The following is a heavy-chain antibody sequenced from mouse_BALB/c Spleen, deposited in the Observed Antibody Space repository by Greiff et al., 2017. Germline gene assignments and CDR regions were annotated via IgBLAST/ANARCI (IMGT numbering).Heavy chain of an antibody. CDR3: ARRGVYGSYAMDY. Sequence: VQLQQSGAELVRPGTSVKISCKASGYTFTNYWLGWVKQRPGHGLEWIGDIYPGGGYTNYNEKFKGKATLTADTSSSTAYMQLSSLTSEDSAVYFCARRGVYGSYAMDYWGQGTSVTVAS. D-gene: IGHD2-1*01. V-gene: IGHV1-63*02. CDR1: GYTFTNYW. J-gene: IGHJ4*01. CDR2: IYPGGGYT.